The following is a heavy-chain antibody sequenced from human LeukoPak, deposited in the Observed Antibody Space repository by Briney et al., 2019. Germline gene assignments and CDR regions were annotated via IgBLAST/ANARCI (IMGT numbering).Heavy chain of an antibody. V-gene: IGHV3-74*01. J-gene: IGHJ4*02. CDR3: SSQISRGGN. CDR1: GFSFSTYW. D-gene: IGHD3-16*01. CDR2: ITPDRSST. Sequence: GGSLRLSCAASGFSFSTYWMHWVRQVPGKGPEWVSHITPDRSSTNYADSVKGRFTISRDNAKNTLYLQMNSLRAEDTAVYYCSSQISRGGNWGQGTLVTVSS.